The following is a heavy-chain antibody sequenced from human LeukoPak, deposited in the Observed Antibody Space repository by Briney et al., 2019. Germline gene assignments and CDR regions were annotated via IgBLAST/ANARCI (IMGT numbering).Heavy chain of an antibody. J-gene: IGHJ4*02. CDR2: ISSNGGST. Sequence: PGGSLRLSCAASGFTFSSYAMHWVRQAPGKGLEYVSAISSNGGSTYYANSVKGRFTISRDNSKNTLYLQMGSLRAEDMAVYYCARVSYCSSVSCYILDYWGQGALVTVSS. D-gene: IGHD2-2*02. CDR1: GFTFSSYA. CDR3: ARVSYCSSVSCYILDY. V-gene: IGHV3-64*01.